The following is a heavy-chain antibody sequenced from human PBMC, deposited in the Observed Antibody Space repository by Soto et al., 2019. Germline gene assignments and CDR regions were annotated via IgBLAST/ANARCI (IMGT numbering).Heavy chain of an antibody. CDR3: ARLGVAVAGTSEGFDY. V-gene: IGHV5-51*01. Sequence: PGESLKISCKGSGYSFTSYWIGWVRQIPRKGLEWMGIIHLGVSKTNYSPPFQGEVTTSADKSIITAYLKWSSLKASDTAMYYCARLGVAVAGTSEGFDYWGQGTLVTVSS. J-gene: IGHJ4*02. CDR1: GYSFTSYW. CDR2: IHLGVSKT. D-gene: IGHD6-19*01.